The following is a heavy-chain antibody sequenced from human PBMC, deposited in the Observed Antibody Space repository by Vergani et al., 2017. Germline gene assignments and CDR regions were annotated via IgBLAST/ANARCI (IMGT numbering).Heavy chain of an antibody. D-gene: IGHD2-2*03. CDR3: ARAPGYCSSTSCYDYYYYYMDV. CDR2: ISSSSSTI. Sequence: EVQLVESGGGLVQPGGSLRLSCAASGFTFSSYSMNWVRQAPGKGLEWVSYISSSSSTIYYADSVKGRFTISRDNAKNSLYLQMNSLRAEDTAVYYCARAPGYCSSTSCYDYYYYYMDVWGKGTTVTDSS. CDR1: GFTFSSYS. V-gene: IGHV3-48*01. J-gene: IGHJ6*03.